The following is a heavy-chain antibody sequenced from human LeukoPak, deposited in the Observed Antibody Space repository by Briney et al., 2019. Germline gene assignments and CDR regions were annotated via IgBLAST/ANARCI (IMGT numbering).Heavy chain of an antibody. J-gene: IGHJ4*02. D-gene: IGHD2-2*01. CDR1: GFSFSNYA. CDR3: AKDYCSTTSCRFDY. Sequence: PGGSLRLSCAASGFSFSNYAMSWVRQAPGKGLEWVSLISGSGDSTHYADSVKGRFTIYRDQSKNTLYLQMDSLRAEDTALYYCAKDYCSTTSCRFDYWGQGTLVTVSS. CDR2: ISGSGDST. V-gene: IGHV3-23*01.